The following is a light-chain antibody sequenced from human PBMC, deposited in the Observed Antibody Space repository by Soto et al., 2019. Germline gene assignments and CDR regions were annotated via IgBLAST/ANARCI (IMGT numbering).Light chain of an antibody. Sequence: QSVLTQPPSASGTPVQRVTISCSGSSSNIGSNYVYWYQQLPGTAPKLLIYRNNQRPSGVPDRFSGSKSCTSASLAISGLRSEDEADYYCAAWDDSLSVVFGGGTQLTVL. J-gene: IGLJ2*01. V-gene: IGLV1-47*01. CDR3: AAWDDSLSVV. CDR2: RNN. CDR1: SSNIGSNY.